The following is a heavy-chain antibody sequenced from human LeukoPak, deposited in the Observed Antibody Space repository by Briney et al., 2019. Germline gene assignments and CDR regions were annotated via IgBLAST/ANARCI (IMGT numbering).Heavy chain of an antibody. Sequence: PGGSLRLPCVVSGFTFSTYAMSWVRQPPGKGLEWVAFISGSGRNTYYADSVKGRFTISRDNFRNTLSLQMNPLRPDDTAIYYCAKDEGVVLSTSFDFGHWGQGTLVAVSS. J-gene: IGHJ4*02. CDR2: ISGSGRNT. V-gene: IGHV3-23*01. CDR3: AKDEGVVLSTSFDFGH. CDR1: GFTFSTYA. D-gene: IGHD3-10*01.